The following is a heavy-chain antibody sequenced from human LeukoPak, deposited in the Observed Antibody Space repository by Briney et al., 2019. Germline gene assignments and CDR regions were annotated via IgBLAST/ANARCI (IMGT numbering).Heavy chain of an antibody. CDR3: AGWSGSYWDY. V-gene: IGHV4-34*01. CDR2: INHSGST. CDR1: GGSFSGYY. J-gene: IGHJ4*02. D-gene: IGHD1-26*01. Sequence: SETLSLTCAVYGGSFSGYYWSWIRQPPGKGLEWIGEINHSGSTNYNPSLKSRVTISVDTSKNQFSLKLSSVTAADTAVYYCAGWSGSYWDYWGQGTLVTVSS.